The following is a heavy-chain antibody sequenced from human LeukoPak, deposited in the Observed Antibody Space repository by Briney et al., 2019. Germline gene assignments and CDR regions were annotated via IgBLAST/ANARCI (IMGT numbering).Heavy chain of an antibody. J-gene: IGHJ4*02. CDR3: ARLTYYYDSSGYSPFDY. D-gene: IGHD3-22*01. Sequence: GRCLRLSCSTPGFTFSSYAMHTVRQAPAKGLGWVAVISYDGSNKYYADSVKGRFTISRDNSKNTLYLQMNSLRAEDTAVYYCARLTYYYDSSGYSPFDYWGQGTLVTVSS. CDR2: ISYDGSNK. V-gene: IGHV3-30-3*01. CDR1: GFTFSSYA.